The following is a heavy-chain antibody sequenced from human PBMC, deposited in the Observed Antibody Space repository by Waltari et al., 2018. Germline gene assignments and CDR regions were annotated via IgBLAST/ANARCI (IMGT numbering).Heavy chain of an antibody. CDR2: ISSSGSTI. D-gene: IGHD3-10*01. CDR1: GFTFSSYE. J-gene: IGHJ4*02. CDR3: ARPLWFGELSFDY. Sequence: EVQLVESGGGLVQPGGSLRLSCAASGFTFSSYEMNWVRQAPGKGLEWVSYISSSGSTIYYADSVKGRFTISRDNAKNSLYLQMNSLRAEDTAVYYCARPLWFGELSFDYWGQGTLVTVSS. V-gene: IGHV3-48*03.